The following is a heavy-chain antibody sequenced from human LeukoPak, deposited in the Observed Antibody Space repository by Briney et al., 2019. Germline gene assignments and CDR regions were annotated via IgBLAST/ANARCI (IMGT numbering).Heavy chain of an antibody. V-gene: IGHV3-7*01. CDR3: ARVVLRDGSGSYYKRGLDY. D-gene: IGHD3-10*01. J-gene: IGHJ4*02. CDR1: GFTFSSYW. CDR2: IKQDGSEK. Sequence: GGSLRLSCAASGFTFSSYWMSWVRQAPGKGLEWVANIKQDGSEKYYVDSVKGRFTISRDNAKNSLYLQMNSLRAEDTAVYYCARVVLRDGSGSYYKRGLDYWGQGTLVTVSS.